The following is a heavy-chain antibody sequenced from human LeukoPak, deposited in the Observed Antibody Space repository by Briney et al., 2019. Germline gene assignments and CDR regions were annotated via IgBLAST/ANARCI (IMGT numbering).Heavy chain of an antibody. CDR2: ISSNGGST. Sequence: GGSLRLSCAASGFTFSSYAMHWVRQAPGKGLEYVSAISSNGGSTYYANSVKGRFTISRDNSKNTLYLQMGSLRAEDMAVYYCARDPYSSALGWFDPWGQGTLVTVSS. D-gene: IGHD6-19*01. J-gene: IGHJ5*02. CDR1: GFTFSSYA. V-gene: IGHV3-64*01. CDR3: ARDPYSSALGWFDP.